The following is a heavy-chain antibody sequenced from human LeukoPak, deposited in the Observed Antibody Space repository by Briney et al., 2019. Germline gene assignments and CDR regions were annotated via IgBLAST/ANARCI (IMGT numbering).Heavy chain of an antibody. J-gene: IGHJ3*02. D-gene: IGHD6-19*01. Sequence: GGSLRLSCAASGFTFSNYEMNWVRQTPGKGLEWVSYISSSGNTRYCVDSVKGRFTISRDNSKNTLYLQMNSLRVDDTAVYYCARGASVVAGSDDAFDIWGQGTMVTVSS. V-gene: IGHV3-48*03. CDR3: ARGASVVAGSDDAFDI. CDR1: GFTFSNYE. CDR2: ISSSGNTR.